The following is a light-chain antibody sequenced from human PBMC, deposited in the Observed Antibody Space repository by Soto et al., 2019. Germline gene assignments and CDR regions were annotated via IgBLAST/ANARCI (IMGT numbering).Light chain of an antibody. V-gene: IGKV3-20*01. J-gene: IGKJ1*01. Sequence: EFLLTQFPAELSLFPGQSATLSCRASQSVSYYLAWYQQKPGQAPRLLIYGASSRATGIPDRFSGSGSGTDFTLTVSRLEPEDFAVYYCQQYSRSPLTFGRGTKVDIK. CDR1: QSVSYY. CDR3: QQYSRSPLT. CDR2: GAS.